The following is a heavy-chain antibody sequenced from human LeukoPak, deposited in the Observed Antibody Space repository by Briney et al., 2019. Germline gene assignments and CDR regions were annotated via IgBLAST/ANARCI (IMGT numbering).Heavy chain of an antibody. CDR2: IHYSGAT. CDR3: ARGNILTGYCFDY. Sequence: SETLSLTCAVYGGSISGYYWSWIRKPPGQGLGWIGEIHYSGATNYNPSLKSRVTISIDTSKNQMSLKLSSVTAADTAVYYCARGNILTGYCFDYWGQGSLVTVSS. J-gene: IGHJ4*02. D-gene: IGHD3-9*01. V-gene: IGHV4-34*01. CDR1: GGSISGYY.